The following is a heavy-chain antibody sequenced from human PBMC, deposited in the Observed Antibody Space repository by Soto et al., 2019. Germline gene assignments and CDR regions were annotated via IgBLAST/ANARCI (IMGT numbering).Heavy chain of an antibody. CDR3: TRKQGYCSSTSCHWYGMDV. Sequence: EVQLVESGGGLVKPGGSLRLSCAASGFTFSGSAMHWVRQASGKGLEWVGRIRSKANSYATAYAASVKGRFTISRDDSKNTAYLQMNSLKTEDTAVYYCTRKQGYCSSTSCHWYGMDVWGQGTTVTVSS. CDR1: GFTFSGSA. D-gene: IGHD2-2*01. V-gene: IGHV3-73*01. CDR2: IRSKANSYAT. J-gene: IGHJ6*02.